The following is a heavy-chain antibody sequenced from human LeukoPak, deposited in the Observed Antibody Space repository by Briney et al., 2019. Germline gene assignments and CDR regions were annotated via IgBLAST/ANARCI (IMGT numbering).Heavy chain of an antibody. V-gene: IGHV4-39*07. D-gene: IGHD5-18*01. CDR3: AATDTAMVHFNWFDP. CDR1: GGSICSSSYY. J-gene: IGHJ5*02. CDR2: IYYSGST. Sequence: SETLSLTCTVSGGSICSSSYYWGWIRQPPGKGLEWIGSIYYSGSTYYNPSLKSRVTISVDTSKNQFSLKLSSVTAADTAVYYCAATDTAMVHFNWFDPWGQGTLVTVSS.